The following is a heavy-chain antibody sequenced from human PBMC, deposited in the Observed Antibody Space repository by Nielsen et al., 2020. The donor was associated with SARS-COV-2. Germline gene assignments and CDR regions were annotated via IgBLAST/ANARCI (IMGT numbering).Heavy chain of an antibody. CDR1: GFSLSTSGMC. V-gene: IGHV2-70*11. D-gene: IGHD6-13*01. CDR2: IAWDDDK. Sequence: SGPTLMKPTQTVTLTCTFSGFSLSTSGMCVSWIRQPPGKALEWLARIAWDDDKYYSTSLKTRLTISKDTSKNQVVLTMTNMDPVDTATYYCARIRIAAAGTSVGSYYYYGMDVWGQGTTVTVSS. J-gene: IGHJ6*02. CDR3: ARIRIAAAGTSVGSYYYYGMDV.